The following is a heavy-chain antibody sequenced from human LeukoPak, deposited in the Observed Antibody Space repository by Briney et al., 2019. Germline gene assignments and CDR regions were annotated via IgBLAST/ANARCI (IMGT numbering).Heavy chain of an antibody. CDR3: ARQSMVRGVTDAFDI. CDR2: IYYSGST. Sequence: SETLSLTCTVSGGSISSGSYYWGWVRQPPGKGLEWIGSIYYSGSTYYNPSLRSRVTISVDTSKNQFSLKLSSVTAADTAVYYCARQSMVRGVTDAFDIWGQGTMVTVSS. CDR1: GGSISSGSYY. V-gene: IGHV4-39*01. D-gene: IGHD3-10*01. J-gene: IGHJ3*02.